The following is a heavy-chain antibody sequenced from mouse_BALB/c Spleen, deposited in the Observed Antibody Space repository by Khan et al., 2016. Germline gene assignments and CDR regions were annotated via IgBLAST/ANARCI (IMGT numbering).Heavy chain of an antibody. J-gene: IGHJ2*01. CDR2: INTNTGEP. CDR1: GYTFTNYG. Sequence: QIQLVQSGPELKKPGETVKISCKASGYTFTNYGMNWVKQAPGKGLKWMGWINTNTGEPTYAEEFKGRFAFTLETSASTADLQIKNLKNEDTATYFCARYGTTYYFDYWGQGTTLTVSS. D-gene: IGHD2-1*01. V-gene: IGHV9-3*02. CDR3: ARYGTTYYFDY.